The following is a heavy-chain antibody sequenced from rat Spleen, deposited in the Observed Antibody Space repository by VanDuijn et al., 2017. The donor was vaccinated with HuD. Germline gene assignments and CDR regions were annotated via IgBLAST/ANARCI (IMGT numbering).Heavy chain of an antibody. V-gene: IGHV5-22*01. J-gene: IGHJ2*01. CDR2: IHYEGTNT. D-gene: IGHD1-9*01. CDR1: GFTFNDYY. Sequence: EVQLVESGGGLVQPGRSMRLSCAASGFTFNDYYMAWVRQAPEKGLEWVASIHYEGTNTYYGDSVKGRFTISRDYAKSTLSLQMDSLRSEDTATYYCARRHYGYTDYFDYWGQGVMVTVSS. CDR3: ARRHYGYTDYFDY.